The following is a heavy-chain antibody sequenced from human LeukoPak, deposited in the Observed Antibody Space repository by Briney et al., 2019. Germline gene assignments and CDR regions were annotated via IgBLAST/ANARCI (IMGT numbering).Heavy chain of an antibody. J-gene: IGHJ5*02. CDR1: GGSFSGYY. CDR2: INHSRST. V-gene: IGHV4-34*01. D-gene: IGHD2-2*01. CDR3: ARGRSPVVVPAARPGYNWFDP. Sequence: SETLSLTCAVYGGSFSGYYWSWIRQPPGKGLEWIGEINHSRSTNYNPSLKSRVTISVDTSKNQFSLKLSSVTAADTAVYYCARGRSPVVVPAARPGYNWFDPWGQGTLVTVSS.